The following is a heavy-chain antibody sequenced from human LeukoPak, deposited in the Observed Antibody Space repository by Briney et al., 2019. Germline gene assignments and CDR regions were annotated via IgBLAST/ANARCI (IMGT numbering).Heavy chain of an antibody. CDR3: AKAHSSGWYYFDY. J-gene: IGHJ4*02. Sequence: HPGGSLRLSCAASGFTFSSYGMHWVRQAPGKGLEWVAVIWYDGSNKYYADSVEGRFTISRDNSKNTLYLQMNSLRAEDTAVYYCAKAHSSGWYYFDYWGQGTLVTVSS. CDR1: GFTFSSYG. D-gene: IGHD6-19*01. CDR2: IWYDGSNK. V-gene: IGHV3-30*02.